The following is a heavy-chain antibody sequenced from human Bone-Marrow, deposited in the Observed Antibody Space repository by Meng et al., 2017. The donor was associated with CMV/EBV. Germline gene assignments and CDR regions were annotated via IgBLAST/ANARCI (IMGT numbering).Heavy chain of an antibody. CDR1: GGTFSSYA. D-gene: IGHD3-3*01. CDR2: IIPIFGTA. J-gene: IGHJ4*02. V-gene: IGHV1-69*05. Sequence: SGGTFSSYASSWVRQAPGQGLEWMGGIIPIFGTANYAQKFQGRVTITTDESTSTAYMELSSLRSEDTAVYYCARVRSDFWSGSYFDYWGQGTLVTVSS. CDR3: ARVRSDFWSGSYFDY.